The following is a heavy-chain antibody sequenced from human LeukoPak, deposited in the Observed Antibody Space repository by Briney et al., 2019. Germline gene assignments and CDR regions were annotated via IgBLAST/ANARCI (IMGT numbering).Heavy chain of an antibody. CDR2: IDYSGST. J-gene: IGHJ4*02. Sequence: SETLSLTCTVSGDSINSGSYYWGWIRQPPGKGLEWIGSIDYSGSTYYNPSLKGRVTISVDTSKTQFSLKLSSVTAADTAVYYCARQGDYYDTSGYYPLFDYWGQGALVTVSS. V-gene: IGHV4-39*01. CDR3: ARQGDYYDTSGYYPLFDY. CDR1: GDSINSGSYY. D-gene: IGHD3-22*01.